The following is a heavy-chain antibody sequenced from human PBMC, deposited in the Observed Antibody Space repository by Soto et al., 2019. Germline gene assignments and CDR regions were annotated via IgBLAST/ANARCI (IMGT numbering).Heavy chain of an antibody. D-gene: IGHD5-18*01. V-gene: IGHV3-23*01. J-gene: IGHJ4*02. Sequence: EVQLLESGGKLVQPGGSLTLSCAASGFTFSTYAMAWVRQAPGKGLEWVSGVSASGLNTDYADPVKGRFYISRDNCKNTVSLHMNSLRAEATALYYCAKDRPRSTSGYVFDYWGQGTPVTVSS. CDR3: AKDRPRSTSGYVFDY. CDR2: VSASGLNT. CDR1: GFTFSTYA.